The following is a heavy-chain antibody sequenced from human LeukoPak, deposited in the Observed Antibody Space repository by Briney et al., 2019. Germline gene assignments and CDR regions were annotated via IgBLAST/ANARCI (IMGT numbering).Heavy chain of an antibody. V-gene: IGHV4-59*01. CDR3: ARDPSEGMDV. J-gene: IGHJ6*04. CDR1: GGSISSYY. Sequence: SETLSLTCTVSGGSISSYYWSWIRQPPGKGLEWIGYIYYSGSTNYNPSLKSRVTISVDTSKNQFSLKLSSVTAADTAVYHCARDPSEGMDVWGKGTTVTVSS. CDR2: IYYSGST.